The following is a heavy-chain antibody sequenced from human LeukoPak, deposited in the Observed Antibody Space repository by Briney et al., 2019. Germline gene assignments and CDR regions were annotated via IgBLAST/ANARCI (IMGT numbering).Heavy chain of an antibody. Sequence: SETLSLTCTVSGGSVTSYYWTWIRQPPGKGLEWIGSMYYSANANYNPSLNSRVSMSVDPSKNQFSLRLSSVTAADMAIYYCARRRTPDYWFDPWGQGTLVTVSS. D-gene: IGHD1-14*01. V-gene: IGHV4-59*08. CDR3: ARRRTPDYWFDP. J-gene: IGHJ5*02. CDR2: MYYSANA. CDR1: GGSVTSYY.